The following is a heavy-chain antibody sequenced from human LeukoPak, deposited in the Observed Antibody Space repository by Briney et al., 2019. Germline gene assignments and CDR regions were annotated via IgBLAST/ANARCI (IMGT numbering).Heavy chain of an antibody. D-gene: IGHD6-13*01. J-gene: IGHJ4*02. Sequence: GGSLRLSCAASGFTFTSYAMSWVRQAPGKGLEWVSSITGSGGDTYYADSVKGRFTISRDNPKNTLFLQMNSLRAEDTAVYYCARLRGWYSSSWYGENWGQGTLVTVSS. V-gene: IGHV3-23*01. CDR1: GFTFTSYA. CDR2: ITGSGGDT. CDR3: ARLRGWYSSSWYGEN.